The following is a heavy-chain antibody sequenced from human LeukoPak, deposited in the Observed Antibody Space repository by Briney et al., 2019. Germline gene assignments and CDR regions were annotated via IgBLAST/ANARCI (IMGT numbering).Heavy chain of an antibody. V-gene: IGHV1-46*01. CDR3: ARMPASEYYYYGMDV. J-gene: IGHJ6*02. CDR1: GYTFTSYY. Sequence: ASVKVSCKASGYTFTSYYMHWVRQAPGQGLEWMGIINPSGGSTSYAQKFQGRVTMTRDTSTSTVYMELSSLRSEDTAVYYCARMPASEYYYYGMDVWGQGTTVTVSS. D-gene: IGHD2-2*01. CDR2: INPSGGST.